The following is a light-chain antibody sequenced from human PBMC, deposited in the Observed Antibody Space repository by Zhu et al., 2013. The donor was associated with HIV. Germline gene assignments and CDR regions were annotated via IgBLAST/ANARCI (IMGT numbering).Light chain of an antibody. CDR3: QQYYSTPYS. J-gene: IGKJ2*03. CDR1: QSVGSY. V-gene: IGKV4-1*01. CDR2: WAS. Sequence: EIVLTQSPATLSLSPGERATLSCRASQSVGSYLAWYQQKPGQPPKLLIYWASTRESGVPDRFSGSGSGTDFTLTISSLQAEDVAVYYCQQYYSTPYSFGQGTKLEIK.